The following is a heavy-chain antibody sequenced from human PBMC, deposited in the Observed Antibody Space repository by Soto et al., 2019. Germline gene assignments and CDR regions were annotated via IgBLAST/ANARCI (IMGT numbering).Heavy chain of an antibody. CDR3: AGESRSCYGYIWYY. CDR1: GGTISSYY. D-gene: IGHD6-13*01. Sequence: SETLSLTCTVSGGTISSYYWSWIRQPPWKGLEWIGYIYYSRSTNYNPSLKSRVTISVDTSKNKFSLKLSYVTAADTAAYYCAGESRSCYGYIWYYWGQGTLVTVSS. V-gene: IGHV4-59*12. J-gene: IGHJ4*02. CDR2: IYYSRST.